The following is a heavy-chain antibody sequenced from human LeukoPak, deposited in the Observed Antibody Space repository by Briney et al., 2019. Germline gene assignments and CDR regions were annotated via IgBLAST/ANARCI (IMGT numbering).Heavy chain of an antibody. CDR3: AKRSAAILEGQIDY. Sequence: PGGSLRLSCAASGFSFRSYAMSWVRQAPGKGLEWVSAISGSGVSTYYADSVKGRFTISRDNSKNTLYLQMTSLRAEDTAVYYCAKRSAAILEGQIDYWGQGTLVTVSS. CDR2: ISGSGVST. CDR1: GFSFRSYA. D-gene: IGHD2-2*02. V-gene: IGHV3-23*01. J-gene: IGHJ4*02.